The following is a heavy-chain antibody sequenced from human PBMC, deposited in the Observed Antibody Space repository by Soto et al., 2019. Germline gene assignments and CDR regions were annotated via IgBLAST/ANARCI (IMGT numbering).Heavy chain of an antibody. Sequence: SQTLSLTCAISGDSVSSYSAAWNWIRQSPSRGLEWLARTYYRSKWYNDYAVSVRSRITINPDTSKNQFSLQLNSVTPEDTAEFFCARVGYGTGTGTPGYFDYWGQGTLVTVSS. CDR2: TYYRSKWYN. D-gene: IGHD1-1*01. V-gene: IGHV6-1*01. J-gene: IGHJ4*02. CDR1: GDSVSSYSAA. CDR3: ARVGYGTGTGTPGYFDY.